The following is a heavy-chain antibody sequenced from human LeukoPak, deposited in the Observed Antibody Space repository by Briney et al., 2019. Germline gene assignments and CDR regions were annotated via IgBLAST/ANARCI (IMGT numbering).Heavy chain of an antibody. J-gene: IGHJ4*02. Sequence: ASVKVSSKASGYTFTSYGISWVRQAPGQGLEWMGWISAYNGNTNYAQKLQGRVTMTTDTSTSTAYMELRSLRSDDTAVYYCARDNPYYDSSGYYFFDYWGQGTLVTVSS. CDR1: GYTFTSYG. D-gene: IGHD3-22*01. CDR2: ISAYNGNT. V-gene: IGHV1-18*01. CDR3: ARDNPYYDSSGYYFFDY.